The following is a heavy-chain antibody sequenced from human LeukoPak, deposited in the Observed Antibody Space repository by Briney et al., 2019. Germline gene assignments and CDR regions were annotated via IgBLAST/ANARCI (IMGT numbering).Heavy chain of an antibody. Sequence: SETLSLTCTVSGGSISSGGYYWSWIRQHPGKGLEWIGYIYCSGSTYYNPSLKSRVTISVDTSKNQFSLKLSSVTAADTAVYYCARSYDSSGPHFDYWGQGTLVTVSS. V-gene: IGHV4-31*03. D-gene: IGHD3-22*01. CDR1: GGSISSGGYY. CDR2: IYCSGST. J-gene: IGHJ4*02. CDR3: ARSYDSSGPHFDY.